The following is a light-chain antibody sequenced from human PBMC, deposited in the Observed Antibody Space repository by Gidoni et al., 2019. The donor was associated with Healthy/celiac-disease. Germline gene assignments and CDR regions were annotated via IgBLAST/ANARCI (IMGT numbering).Light chain of an antibody. Sequence: QSVLSQPPSVSGAPGQKLTISCTGGSSNIEAGYDVHWYQQLPGTAPKHLILGTSNRPSGGPDRFSGSKSGSSASLAITGLQPEDEAEYYCQSYDSSLSAYVVFGGGTKLTVL. J-gene: IGLJ2*01. CDR2: GTS. CDR1: SSNIEAGYD. CDR3: QSYDSSLSAYVV. V-gene: IGLV1-40*01.